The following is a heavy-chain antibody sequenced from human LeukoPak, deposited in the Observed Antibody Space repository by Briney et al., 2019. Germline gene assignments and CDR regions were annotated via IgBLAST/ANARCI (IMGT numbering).Heavy chain of an antibody. CDR2: IYTSGST. V-gene: IGHV4-4*07. D-gene: IGHD1-26*01. CDR3: ARELVVGATKVGGYYYMDV. Sequence: PETLSLTCTVSGGSISSYYWSWIRQPAGKGLEWIGRIYTSGSTNYNPSLKSRVTMSVDTSKNQFSLKLSSVTAADTAVYYCARELVVGATKVGGYYYMDVWGKGTTVTVSS. CDR1: GGSISSYY. J-gene: IGHJ6*03.